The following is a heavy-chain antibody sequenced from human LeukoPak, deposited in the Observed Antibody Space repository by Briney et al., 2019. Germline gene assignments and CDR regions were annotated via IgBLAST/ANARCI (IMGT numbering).Heavy chain of an antibody. Sequence: SVKVSCKASGGTFSSYAISWVRQAPGQGLEWMGGIIPIFGTANYAQKFQGRVTIAADESASTAYMELSSLRSEDTAVYYCARESAYCGGDCYLMAYYWGQGTLVTVSS. CDR3: ARESAYCGGDCYLMAYY. CDR2: IIPIFGTA. V-gene: IGHV1-69*13. D-gene: IGHD2-21*02. J-gene: IGHJ4*02. CDR1: GGTFSSYA.